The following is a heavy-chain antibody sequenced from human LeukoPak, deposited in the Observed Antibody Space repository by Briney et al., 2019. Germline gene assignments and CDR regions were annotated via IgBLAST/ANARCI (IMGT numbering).Heavy chain of an antibody. D-gene: IGHD3-9*01. J-gene: IGHJ5*02. CDR3: ARNFDMKGFDH. Sequence: GASVKVSCKASGYTFTGYYMNWVRQAPGQGLEWMGWINSDSGFTKYAQKFQGRVTMTRDTSITTVYMDLTRLTSDDTAVYYCARNFDMKGFDHWGQGTLVTVSS. CDR2: INSDSGFT. CDR1: GYTFTGYY. V-gene: IGHV1-2*02.